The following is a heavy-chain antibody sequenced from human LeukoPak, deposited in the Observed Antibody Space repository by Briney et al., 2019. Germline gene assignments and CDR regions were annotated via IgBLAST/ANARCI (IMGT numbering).Heavy chain of an antibody. CDR1: GFTFSSYW. Sequence: GSLRLSCAASGFTFSSYWMHWVRQAPEKGLVWVSRINPDGSTTTYADSVEGRFTISRDNARNTLYLQMNSLRVEDTAVYYCARDGCSSTSCYSYYYYYMDVWGKGTTVTVSS. D-gene: IGHD2-2*01. CDR3: ARDGCSSTSCYSYYYYYMDV. V-gene: IGHV3-74*01. J-gene: IGHJ6*03. CDR2: INPDGSTT.